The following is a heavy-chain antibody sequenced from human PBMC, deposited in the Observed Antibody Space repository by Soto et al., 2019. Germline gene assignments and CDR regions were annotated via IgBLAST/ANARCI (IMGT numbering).Heavy chain of an antibody. CDR2: ISGSGGST. V-gene: IGHV3-23*01. D-gene: IGHD2-2*01. CDR1: GFTFSSYA. J-gene: IGHJ6*02. Sequence: PGGSLRLSCAASGFTFSSYAMSWVRQAPGKGLEWVSAISGSGGSTYYADSVKGRFTISRDNSKNTLYLQMNSLGAEDTAVYYCAKAADYYYYYGMDVWGQGTTVTVSS. CDR3: AKAADYYYYYGMDV.